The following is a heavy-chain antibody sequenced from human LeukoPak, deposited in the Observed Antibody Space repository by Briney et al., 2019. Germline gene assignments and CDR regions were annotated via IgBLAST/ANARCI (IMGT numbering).Heavy chain of an antibody. Sequence: SETLSLTCTVSGGSISSSSYYWGWIRQPPGKGLEWIGSIYYSGSTYYNPSLKSRVTISVDTSKNQFSLKLSSVTAADTAVYYCASSPGYSYGYRWFDPWGQGTLVTVSS. CDR2: IYYSGST. CDR1: GGSISSSSYY. CDR3: ASSPGYSYGYRWFDP. D-gene: IGHD5-18*01. V-gene: IGHV4-39*07. J-gene: IGHJ5*02.